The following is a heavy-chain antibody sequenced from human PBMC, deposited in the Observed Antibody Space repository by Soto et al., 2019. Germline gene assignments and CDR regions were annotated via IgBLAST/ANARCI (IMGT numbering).Heavy chain of an antibody. J-gene: IGHJ4*02. Sequence: GASVKVSCKASGYTFTSYAMHWVRQAPGQRLEWMGWINAGNGNTKYSQKFQGRVTITRDTSASTAYMELSSLRSEDTAVYYCARGSLRRITMIVVVITSLDYWGQGTLVTVSS. CDR3: ARGSLRRITMIVVVITSLDY. D-gene: IGHD3-22*01. V-gene: IGHV1-3*01. CDR2: INAGNGNT. CDR1: GYTFTSYA.